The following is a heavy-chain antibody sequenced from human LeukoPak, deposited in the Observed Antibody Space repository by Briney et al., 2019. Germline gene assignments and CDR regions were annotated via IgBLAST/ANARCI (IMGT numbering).Heavy chain of an antibody. V-gene: IGHV4-34*01. Sequence: SETLSLTCAVYGGSFSGYYWSWIRQPPGKGLEWIGEINHSGTTNYNASLKSRVTISVDTSKNQFSLKLSSVTAADTAVYHCARRSTVVGMGWFDPWGQGTLVTVSS. J-gene: IGHJ5*02. CDR3: ARRSTVVGMGWFDP. CDR2: INHSGTT. CDR1: GGSFSGYY. D-gene: IGHD2-21*01.